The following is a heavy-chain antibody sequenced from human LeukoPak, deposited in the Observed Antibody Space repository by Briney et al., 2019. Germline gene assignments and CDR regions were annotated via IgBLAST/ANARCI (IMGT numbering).Heavy chain of an antibody. J-gene: IGHJ5*02. Sequence: GGSLRLSCAASGFTFSSYWMHWVRQAPGKGLVWVSRITSDGSSTNYADSVKGRFTISRDNAKDTLYLQMNSLRAEDTAVYYCVRDRVAAAAWGQGTLVTVSS. CDR1: GFTFSSYW. V-gene: IGHV3-74*01. CDR3: VRDRVAAAA. D-gene: IGHD6-13*01. CDR2: ITSDGSST.